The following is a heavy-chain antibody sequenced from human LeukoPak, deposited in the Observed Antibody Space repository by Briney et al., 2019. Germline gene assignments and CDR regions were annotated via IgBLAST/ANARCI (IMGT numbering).Heavy chain of an antibody. Sequence: GSSVKVSCKASGYTFTSYDINWVRQATGQGLEWMGWMNPNSGNTGYAQKFQGRVTMTRNTSISTAYMELSSLRSEDTAVYYCARSSRTYCGGDCYIGYWGQGTLVTVSS. CDR3: ARSSRTYCGGDCYIGY. D-gene: IGHD2-21*02. V-gene: IGHV1-8*01. J-gene: IGHJ4*02. CDR1: GYTFTSYD. CDR2: MNPNSGNT.